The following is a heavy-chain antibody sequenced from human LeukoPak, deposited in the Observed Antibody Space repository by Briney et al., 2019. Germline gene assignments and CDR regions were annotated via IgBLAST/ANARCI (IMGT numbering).Heavy chain of an antibody. D-gene: IGHD3-10*01. CDR1: GYSFSNYW. CDR2: IYPGDSDT. CDR3: ASPGSGTIGIDY. Sequence: GESPKISCNGSGYSFSNYWIGWVRQMPGKGLEWMGIIYPGDSDTRYSPSFQGQVTISADRSISTAYLQWTSLKASDTAMYFCASPGSGTIGIDYRGQGTLVTVSS. V-gene: IGHV5-51*01. J-gene: IGHJ4*02.